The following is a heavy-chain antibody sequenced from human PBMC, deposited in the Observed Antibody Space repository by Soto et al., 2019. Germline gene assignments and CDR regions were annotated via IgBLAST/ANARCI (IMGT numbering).Heavy chain of an antibody. CDR3: AALPLHYYGPGHDPY. D-gene: IGHD3-10*01. CDR1: GFTFTSSA. J-gene: IGHJ4*02. CDR2: IVVGSGNT. Sequence: SVKVSCKDSGFTFTSSAVQGVRQARGQRLEWIGWIVVGSGNTNYAQKVQERVTITRDMSPSTAYMELSSLRSEATAVYYCAALPLHYYGPGHDPYCGLGTLVPVSS. V-gene: IGHV1-58*01.